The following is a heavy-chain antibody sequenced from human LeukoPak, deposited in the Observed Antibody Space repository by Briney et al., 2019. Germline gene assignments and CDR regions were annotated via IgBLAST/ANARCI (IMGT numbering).Heavy chain of an antibody. Sequence: GGSLRLSCAASGVTVSSQYMNWVRRAPGKGLEWVSVIYGVDGTSYADSVKGRFTISRDSSRNTVYLQMNGLRAEDTAVYYCASDLVYWGQGTMVTVSS. J-gene: IGHJ4*02. CDR2: IYGVDGT. CDR1: GVTVSSQY. D-gene: IGHD2-8*02. V-gene: IGHV3-53*01. CDR3: ASDLVY.